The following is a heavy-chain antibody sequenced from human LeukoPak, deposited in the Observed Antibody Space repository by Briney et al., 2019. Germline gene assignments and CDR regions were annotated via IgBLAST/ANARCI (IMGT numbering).Heavy chain of an antibody. CDR1: GYTFTSYY. D-gene: IGHD4-11*01. Sequence: ASVKVSCKASGYTFTSYYMHWVRQATGQGLEWMGIINPSGGSTSYAQKFQGRVTMTRDTSTSTVYMELSSLRSEDTAVYYCAIHTVTKDTSADYYYGMDVWGQGTTVTVSS. V-gene: IGHV1-46*01. CDR3: AIHTVTKDTSADYYYGMDV. CDR2: INPSGGST. J-gene: IGHJ6*02.